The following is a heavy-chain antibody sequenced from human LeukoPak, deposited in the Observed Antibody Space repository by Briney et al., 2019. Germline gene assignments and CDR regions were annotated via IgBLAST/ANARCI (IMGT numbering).Heavy chain of an antibody. V-gene: IGHV4-39*01. D-gene: IGHD1-14*01. CDR1: GGSISSSSYY. CDR2: IYYSGST. CDR3: GGTESRPPGTGYY. Sequence: PSETLSLTCTVSGGSISSSSYYWGWIRQPPGKGLEWIGSIYYSGSTYYNPSLKSRVTISVDTSKNQFSLKLSSVTAADTAVYYCGGTESRPPGTGYYWGQGTLVTVSS. J-gene: IGHJ4*02.